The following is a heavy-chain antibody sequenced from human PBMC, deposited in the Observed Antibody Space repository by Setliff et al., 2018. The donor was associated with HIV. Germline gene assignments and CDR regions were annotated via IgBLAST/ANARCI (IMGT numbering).Heavy chain of an antibody. J-gene: IGHJ6*02. Sequence: VSCKPSGYTFTAYGLSWVRQAPGQGLEWMGWISTYSDETSYAQTLQGRVTMTTDTSTSTAYMELRRLTFDDTAVYYCARDVEHMMDVWGQGTTVTVSS. V-gene: IGHV1-18*01. CDR1: GYTFTAYG. CDR3: ARDVEHMMDV. CDR2: ISTYSDET.